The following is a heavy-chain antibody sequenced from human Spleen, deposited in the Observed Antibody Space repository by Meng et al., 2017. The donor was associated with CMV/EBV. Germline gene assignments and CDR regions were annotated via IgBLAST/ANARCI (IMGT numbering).Heavy chain of an antibody. J-gene: IGHJ4*02. V-gene: IGHV3-23*03. CDR2: IYSGYKST. CDR3: ARLFATSYWAYFDY. D-gene: IGHD5-12*01. CDR1: GFPFSTPA. Sequence: SGFPFSTPAMGWVRQAPGQGLEWVSLIYSGYKSTYYGDSVKGRFTISRDDSKSTLFLQMNSLRVEDTAVYYCARLFATSYWAYFDYWGQGALVTVSS.